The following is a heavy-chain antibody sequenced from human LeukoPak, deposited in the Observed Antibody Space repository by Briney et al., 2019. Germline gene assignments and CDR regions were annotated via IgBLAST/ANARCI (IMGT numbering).Heavy chain of an antibody. V-gene: IGHV4-59*01. CDR3: AREGAYYDFWSGKDNGMDV. J-gene: IGHJ6*02. CDR1: GGSISSYY. CDR2: IYYSGST. D-gene: IGHD3-3*01. Sequence: SETLSLTCTASGGSISSYYWSWIRQPPGKGLEWIGYIYYSGSTNYNPSLKSRVTISVDTSKNQFSLKLSSVTAADTAVYYCAREGAYYDFWSGKDNGMDVWGQGTTVTVSS.